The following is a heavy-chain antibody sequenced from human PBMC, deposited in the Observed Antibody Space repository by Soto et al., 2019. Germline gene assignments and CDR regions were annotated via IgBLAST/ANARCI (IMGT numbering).Heavy chain of an antibody. Sequence: QLQLQESGPGLVKPSETLSLTCTVSGGSISSSSYYWGWIRQPPGKGLEWIGSIYYSGSTYYNPSLKSRVTISVDTSKNQFSLKLSSVTAADTAVYYCARQYIRAAAGGAFDYWGQGTLVTVSS. CDR1: GGSISSSSYY. CDR2: IYYSGST. V-gene: IGHV4-39*01. J-gene: IGHJ4*02. D-gene: IGHD6-13*01. CDR3: ARQYIRAAAGGAFDY.